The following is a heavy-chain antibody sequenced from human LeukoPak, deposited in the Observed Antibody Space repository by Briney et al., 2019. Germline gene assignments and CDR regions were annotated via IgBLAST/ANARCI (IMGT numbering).Heavy chain of an antibody. Sequence: GESLKISCKASGYSFSSYWIAWVRQMPGKGLEWMGIIYPGDSDTRYSPSFQGQVTISVDKSTSNAYLQWSSLKASDTAVYCATRQGRDSGLEYWGQGTLVTVSS. CDR3: ATRQGRDSGLEY. V-gene: IGHV5-51*01. CDR1: GYSFSSYW. CDR2: IYPGDSDT. D-gene: IGHD5-12*01. J-gene: IGHJ4*02.